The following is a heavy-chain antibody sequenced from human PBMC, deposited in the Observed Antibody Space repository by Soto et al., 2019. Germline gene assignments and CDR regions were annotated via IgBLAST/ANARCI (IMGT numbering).Heavy chain of an antibody. V-gene: IGHV1-69*06. J-gene: IGHJ4*02. Sequence: SVKVSCKASGGTFNNYVINWVRQAPGQGLEWMGGLIPIFGTATYAQRFQGRVTITADKSTTTAYMELNSLTSEDTAVYYCAGRCDSTSCLAHFDYWGQGTLVTVSS. CDR2: LIPIFGTA. D-gene: IGHD2-2*01. CDR3: AGRCDSTSCLAHFDY. CDR1: GGTFNNYV.